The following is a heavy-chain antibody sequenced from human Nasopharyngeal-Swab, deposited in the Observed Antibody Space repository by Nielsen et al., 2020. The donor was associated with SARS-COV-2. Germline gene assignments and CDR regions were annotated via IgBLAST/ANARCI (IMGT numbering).Heavy chain of an antibody. Sequence: LRLSCTVSGDSISSGKDYWNWIRQTPGRGLEWIGYIDYSGSTDHNPSLKSRVTISVDTSENQFSLKVNSVTAADTAVYYRARLGRYYDTLSGYARHFDYWGQGILVTISS. CDR1: GDSISSGKDY. D-gene: IGHD3-9*01. CDR2: IDYSGST. J-gene: IGHJ4*02. CDR3: ARLGRYYDTLSGYARHFDY. V-gene: IGHV4-30-4*01.